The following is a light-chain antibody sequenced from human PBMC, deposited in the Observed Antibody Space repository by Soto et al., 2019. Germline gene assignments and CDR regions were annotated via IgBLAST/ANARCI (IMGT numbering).Light chain of an antibody. Sequence: SYDLTQPPSVSVAPGQTATVTCGENRVGSKSVHWFEQEPGQAPVLVVYDDSDRPSGIPERFSGSNSGNTATLTISRVEAGDEVDYYCQVWATSSDQGVFGTGTKVTVL. CDR2: DDS. V-gene: IGLV3-21*02. CDR1: RVGSKS. J-gene: IGLJ1*01. CDR3: QVWATSSDQGV.